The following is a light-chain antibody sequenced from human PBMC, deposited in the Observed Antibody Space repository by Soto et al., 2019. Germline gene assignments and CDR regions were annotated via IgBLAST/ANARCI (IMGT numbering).Light chain of an antibody. CDR1: QSFHTNY. Sequence: EIVLTQSPGTLSLCPGERATLSCRASQSFHTNYLAWYQHRPGQAPRLLIYGASIRASGIPERFSGRGSGTDFTLTISRLEPEDSAVYYCQHYDSSPGFTFGGGTKMEIK. J-gene: IGKJ4*01. V-gene: IGKV3-20*01. CDR3: QHYDSSPGFT. CDR2: GAS.